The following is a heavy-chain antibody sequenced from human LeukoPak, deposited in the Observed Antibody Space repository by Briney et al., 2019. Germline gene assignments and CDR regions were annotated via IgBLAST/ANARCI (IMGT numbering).Heavy chain of an antibody. CDR1: GYTFASYG. CDR3: ARDKRSGWNFDAFDI. V-gene: IGHV1-18*01. D-gene: IGHD6-19*01. Sequence: GSVKVSCKASGYTFASYGISWVRQAPGQGLEWMGWISAYNGNTNYAQKLQGRVTMTTDTSTSTAYMELRSLRSDDTAVYYCARDKRSGWNFDAFDIWGQGTMVTVSS. J-gene: IGHJ3*02. CDR2: ISAYNGNT.